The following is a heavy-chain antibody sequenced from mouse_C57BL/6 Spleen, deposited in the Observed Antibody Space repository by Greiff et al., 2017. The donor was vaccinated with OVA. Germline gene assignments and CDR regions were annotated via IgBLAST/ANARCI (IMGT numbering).Heavy chain of an antibody. Sequence: QVQLKQSGAELVKPGASVKLSCKASGYTFTSYWMQWVKQRPGQGLEWIGEIDPSDSYTNYNQKFKGKATLTVDTSSSTAYMQLSSLTSEDSAVYYCARSLYYYGSSYLDYWGQGTTLTVSS. J-gene: IGHJ2*01. CDR1: GYTFTSYW. V-gene: IGHV1-50*01. CDR2: IDPSDSYT. CDR3: ARSLYYYGSSYLDY. D-gene: IGHD1-1*01.